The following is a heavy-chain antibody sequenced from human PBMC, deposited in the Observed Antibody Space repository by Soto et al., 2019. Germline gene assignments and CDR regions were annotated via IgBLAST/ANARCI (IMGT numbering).Heavy chain of an antibody. CDR3: ARAQYYDFWSGGHYYYYGMDV. CDR2: ISAYNGNT. D-gene: IGHD3-3*01. CDR1: GYTFTSYG. J-gene: IGHJ6*02. Sequence: ASVKVSCKASGYTFTSYGISWVRQAPGQGLEWMGWISAYNGNTNYAQKLQGRVTMTTDTSTSTAYMELRSLRSDDTAVYYCARAQYYDFWSGGHYYYYGMDVWGQGTTVTVSS. V-gene: IGHV1-18*01.